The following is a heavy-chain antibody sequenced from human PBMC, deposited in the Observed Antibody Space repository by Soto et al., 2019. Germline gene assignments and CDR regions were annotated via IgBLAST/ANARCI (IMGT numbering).Heavy chain of an antibody. V-gene: IGHV3-30-3*01. Sequence: QVQLVESGGGVVQPGRSLRLSCAASGFTFSDYTMHWVRQAPGKELEWVARMSSDGGNTHYTDSVKGRFTISRDNSTNTLYLQMDSLRPEDTTVYYCARDYGDGYYYFDLWGQGTLVTVSS. D-gene: IGHD5-12*01. J-gene: IGHJ4*02. CDR1: GFTFSDYT. CDR2: MSSDGGNT. CDR3: ARDYGDGYYYFDL.